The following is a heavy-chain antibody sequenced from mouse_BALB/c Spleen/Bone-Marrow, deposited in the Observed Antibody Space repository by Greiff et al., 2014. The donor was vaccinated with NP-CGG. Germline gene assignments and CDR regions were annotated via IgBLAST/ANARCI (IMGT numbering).Heavy chain of an antibody. Sequence: EVKLEESGAEFVKPGASVKLSCTASGFNIKDTYMHWVKRRPEQGLEWIGRIDPENDNTKYDPKFQGKATITADTSSNTAYLQLSSLTSEDIAVYYCARADGYYAWFAYWGQGTLVTVSA. CDR2: IDPENDNT. D-gene: IGHD2-3*01. CDR1: GFNIKDTY. CDR3: ARADGYYAWFAY. J-gene: IGHJ3*01. V-gene: IGHV14-3*02.